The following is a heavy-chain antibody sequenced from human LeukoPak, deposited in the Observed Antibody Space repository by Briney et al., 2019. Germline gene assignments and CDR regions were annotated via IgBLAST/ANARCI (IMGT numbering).Heavy chain of an antibody. J-gene: IGHJ4*02. D-gene: IGHD2-2*02. CDR1: GYSITSGYS. CDR2: IYHSGSA. Sequence: PSETLSLTCTVSGYSITSGYSWAWIRQPPGKVLEWIGSIYHSGSAYYNPSLKSRVTISVDTSKNQFSLKLSSVTAADTAVYYCVRYCSSTTCYTRAVDYWGQGTLVTVSS. V-gene: IGHV4-38-2*02. CDR3: VRYCSSTTCYTRAVDY.